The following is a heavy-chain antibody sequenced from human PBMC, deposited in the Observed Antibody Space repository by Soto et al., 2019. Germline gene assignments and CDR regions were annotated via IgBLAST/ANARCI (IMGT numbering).Heavy chain of an antibody. CDR3: ARQPIFGVVHLDY. D-gene: IGHD3-3*01. J-gene: IGHJ4*02. CDR1: GGSISSSSYY. Sequence: QLQLQESGPGLVKPSETLSLTCTVSGGSISSSSYYWGWIRQPPGKGLEWIGSIYYSGSTYYNPSLKSRVTISVDTSKNQFSLKLSSVTAADTAVYYCARQPIFGVVHLDYWGQGTLVTVSS. CDR2: IYYSGST. V-gene: IGHV4-39*01.